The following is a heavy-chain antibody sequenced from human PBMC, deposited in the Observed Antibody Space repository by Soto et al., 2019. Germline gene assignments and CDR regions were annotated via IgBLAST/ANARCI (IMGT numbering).Heavy chain of an antibody. CDR1: GYTFTGYY. V-gene: IGHV1-2*04. D-gene: IGHD3-22*01. CDR3: ARGPRITMIVVVRSGGYNWFDP. Sequence: QVQLVQSGAEVKKPGASVKVSCKASGYTFTGYYMHWVRQAPGQGLEWMGWINPNSGGTNYAQKFQGWVTMTRDTSLSTAYMELSRLRSDDTAVYYCARGPRITMIVVVRSGGYNWFDPWGQGTLVTVSS. CDR2: INPNSGGT. J-gene: IGHJ5*02.